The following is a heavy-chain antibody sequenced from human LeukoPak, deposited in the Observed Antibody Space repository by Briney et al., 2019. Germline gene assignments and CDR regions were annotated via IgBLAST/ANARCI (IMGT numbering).Heavy chain of an antibody. J-gene: IGHJ4*02. D-gene: IGHD1-26*01. CDR2: IYPGDSDT. V-gene: IGHV5-51*01. CDR1: GYMFTTYW. CDR3: ARRVVGANGAEGDPFYY. Sequence: GESLTLSCTPSGYMFTTYWIGWVRQMPGKGLEWMGIIYPGDSDTRYTPSFQGRVTISADTSVATAYLQWTSLKASDTAIYFCARRVVGANGAEGDPFYYWGQGTLVTVST.